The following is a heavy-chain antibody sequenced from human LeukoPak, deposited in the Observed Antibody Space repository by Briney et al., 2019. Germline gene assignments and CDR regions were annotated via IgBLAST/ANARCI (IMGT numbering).Heavy chain of an antibody. V-gene: IGHV3-23*01. J-gene: IGHJ4*02. Sequence: PGGSLRLSCAASGFTFSSYAMGWVRQAPGKGLEWVSAITASGDNTYYADSVKGRLTISRDNSKNTLYLQMSSLRAEDTAVYYCAKGNGYSYGRYYFDYWGQGTLVTVSS. CDR3: AKGNGYSYGRYYFDY. CDR2: ITASGDNT. D-gene: IGHD5-18*01. CDR1: GFTFSSYA.